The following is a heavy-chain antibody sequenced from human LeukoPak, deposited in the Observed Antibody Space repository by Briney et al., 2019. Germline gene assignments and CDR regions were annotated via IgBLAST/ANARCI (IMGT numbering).Heavy chain of an antibody. CDR2: IYWDDDK. V-gene: IGHV2-5*02. D-gene: IGHD3-22*01. Sequence: SGPTLVSPTQTLTLTCTFSGFSLSTSGVGVGWIRQPPGKALEWLALIYWDDDKRYSPSLKSRLTIIKDTSKNQVVLTMTNMDPVDTATYYCAHRRCYYDSSGYSSCYYFDYWGQGSLVTVSS. J-gene: IGHJ4*02. CDR1: GFSLSTSGVG. CDR3: AHRRCYYDSSGYSSCYYFDY.